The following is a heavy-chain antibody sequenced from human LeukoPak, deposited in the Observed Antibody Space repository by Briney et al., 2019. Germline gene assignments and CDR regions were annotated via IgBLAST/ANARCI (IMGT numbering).Heavy chain of an antibody. CDR2: IYTSGST. J-gene: IGHJ4*02. V-gene: IGHV4-61*02. D-gene: IGHD6-19*01. CDR1: GGSISSGSYY. Sequence: PSQTLSLTCTVSGGSISSGSYYWSWIRQPAGKGLEWIGRIYTSGSTNYNPSLKSRVTISVDTSKNQFSLKLSSVTAADTAVYYCASGGLAVAGTAEYRGQGTLVTVSS. CDR3: ASGGLAVAGTAEY.